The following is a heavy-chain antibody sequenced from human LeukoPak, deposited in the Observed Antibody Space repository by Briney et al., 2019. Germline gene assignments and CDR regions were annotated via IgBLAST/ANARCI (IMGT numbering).Heavy chain of an antibody. CDR3: AKRNYYDSSGYYYDY. CDR1: GFTFSSYS. Sequence: GGSLRLSCAASGFTFSSYSMTWVRQAPGQGLEWVSSITDSGGSTYYADSVKGRFTISRDNSKNTLYLQMNSLRAEDTAVYYCAKRNYYDSSGYYYDYWGQGTLVTVSS. D-gene: IGHD3-22*01. J-gene: IGHJ4*02. V-gene: IGHV3-23*01. CDR2: ITDSGGST.